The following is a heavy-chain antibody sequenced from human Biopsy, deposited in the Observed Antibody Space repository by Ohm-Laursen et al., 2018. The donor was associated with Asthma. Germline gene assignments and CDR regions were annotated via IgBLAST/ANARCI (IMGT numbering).Heavy chain of an antibody. CDR2: INAANGNT. Sequence: ASVKVSCKASGYTFINYAIHWVRQAPGHSLEWMGWINAANGNTKYSQKFQGRLTISRDTSASTAYMDLSSLRSEDTAVYYCARTYFDFLTGQVNDAFALWGQGTMVTASS. V-gene: IGHV1-3*01. D-gene: IGHD3-9*01. CDR3: ARTYFDFLTGQVNDAFAL. CDR1: GYTFINYA. J-gene: IGHJ3*01.